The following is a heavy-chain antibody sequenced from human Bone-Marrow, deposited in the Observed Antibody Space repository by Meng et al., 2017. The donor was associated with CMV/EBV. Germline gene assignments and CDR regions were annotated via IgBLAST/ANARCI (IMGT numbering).Heavy chain of an antibody. V-gene: IGHV3-48*04. CDR2: ISSSSSSTI. CDR1: GFTFSSYS. J-gene: IGHJ4*02. D-gene: IGHD6-13*01. CDR3: ARRAHIGSSWYVGAGGYFAY. Sequence: GESLKISCAASGFTFSSYSMNWVRQAPGKGLEWVSYISSSSSSTIYYADSVKGRFTISRDNAKNSLYLQMNSLRAEDTAVYYCARRAHIGSSWYVGAGGYFAYWGQGTLVTVSS.